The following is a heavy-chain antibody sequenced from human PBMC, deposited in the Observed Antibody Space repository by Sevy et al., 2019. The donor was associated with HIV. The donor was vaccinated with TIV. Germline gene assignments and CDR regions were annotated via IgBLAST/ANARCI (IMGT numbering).Heavy chain of an antibody. CDR3: AKEWALLSDWYGEFDY. D-gene: IGHD6-19*01. CDR2: ISNSGANT. CDR1: GFTFTNYG. J-gene: IGHJ4*02. Sequence: GSLRLSCAASGFTFTNYGMHWVRQAPGKGLEWVSGISNSGANTYYADSVRGRFTVSRDNSKNTVYLQLNSLRAEDTAIYYCAKEWALLSDWYGEFDYWGQGTLVTVSS. V-gene: IGHV3-23*01.